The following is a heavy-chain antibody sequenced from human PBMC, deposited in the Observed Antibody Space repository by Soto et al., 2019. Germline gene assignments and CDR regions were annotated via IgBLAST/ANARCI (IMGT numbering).Heavy chain of an antibody. J-gene: IGHJ4*02. D-gene: IGHD6-13*01. CDR1: GASITHYY. CDR2: FSSTGST. CDR3: ARGVGSPYHNPEFDF. Sequence: QVQLQESGPGLVKPSETLSLTCAVSGASITHYYWNWIRQSPGKGLEWIVSFSSTGSTVYNPSLGSLLTISLSTSKNQFSLSLNSVTAADTAVYYCARGVGSPYHNPEFDFWGQGTLVTVSS. V-gene: IGHV4-59*01.